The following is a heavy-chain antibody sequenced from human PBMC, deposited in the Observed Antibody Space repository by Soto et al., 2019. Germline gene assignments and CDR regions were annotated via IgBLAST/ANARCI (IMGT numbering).Heavy chain of an antibody. CDR1: GFTFSDYN. V-gene: IGHV3-48*01. Sequence: EVQLVESGGGLVQPGGPLRLSCVASGFTFSDYNMNWVRQAPGKGLEWVSFISGRSNTIYYADSVKGRFTISRDNAKNSLYLLMNSLRAEDTAVYYCEREGDGSGFFSDFWGQGTLVTVSS. J-gene: IGHJ4*02. CDR2: ISGRSNTI. D-gene: IGHD3-22*01. CDR3: EREGDGSGFFSDF.